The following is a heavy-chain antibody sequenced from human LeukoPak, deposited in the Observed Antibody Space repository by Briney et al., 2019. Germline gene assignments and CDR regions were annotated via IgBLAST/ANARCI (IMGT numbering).Heavy chain of an antibody. CDR3: ARDSVRTIFGVVISWFDP. CDR2: IYHRGST. J-gene: IGHJ5*02. Sequence: SETLSLTCAVSGYSISSGYYWGWIRQPPGKGLEWIASIYHRGSTFSNPSLKSRVIISVDTSKNQFSLKLRSVTAADTAVYYCARDSVRTIFGVVISWFDPWGQGTLVTVSS. CDR1: GYSISSGYY. D-gene: IGHD3-3*01. V-gene: IGHV4-38-2*02.